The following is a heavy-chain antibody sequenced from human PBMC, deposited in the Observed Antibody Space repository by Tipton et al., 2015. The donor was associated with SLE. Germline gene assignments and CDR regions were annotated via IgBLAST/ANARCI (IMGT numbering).Heavy chain of an antibody. V-gene: IGHV4-30-2*01. J-gene: IGHJ6*03. CDR2: VYHSGSA. Sequence: TLSLTCTVSGGSIGSGGYSWNWIRQPPGKGLEWIGYVYHSGSAYYNPSLKSRVTISVDPSKNEFSLNVRSVTAADTAVYYCAREVDEARSSGWYTYYYYYIDVWGKGTTVTVSS. CDR3: AREVDEARSSGWYTYYYYYIDV. D-gene: IGHD6-19*01. CDR1: GGSIGSGGYS.